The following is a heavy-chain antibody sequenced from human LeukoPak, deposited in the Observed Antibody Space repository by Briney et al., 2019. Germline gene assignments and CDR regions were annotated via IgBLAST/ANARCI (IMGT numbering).Heavy chain of an antibody. J-gene: IGHJ3*02. V-gene: IGHV3-23*01. D-gene: IGHD3-3*01. Sequence: GGSLRLSCVASYFTFNNYAMNWVRQAPGRGLECVAAVRSDGGMTYHADSVRGRFTVSRDNSRNTLYLQMNSLRAEDTAVYHCAKGLSASGRFNAFDIWGQGTMVTVSS. CDR1: YFTFNNYA. CDR2: VRSDGGMT. CDR3: AKGLSASGRFNAFDI.